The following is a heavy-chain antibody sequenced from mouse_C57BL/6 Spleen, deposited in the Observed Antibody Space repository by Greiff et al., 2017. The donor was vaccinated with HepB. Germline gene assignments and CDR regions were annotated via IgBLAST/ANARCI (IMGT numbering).Heavy chain of an antibody. CDR3: TRSSRQLRPWYFDV. V-gene: IGHV1-15*01. CDR1: GYTFTDYE. CDR2: IDPETGGT. Sequence: QLQQSGAELVRPGASVTLSCKASGYTFTDYEMHWVKQTPVHGLEWIGAIDPETGGTAYNQKFKGKAILTADKSSSTAYMELRSLTSEDSAVYYCTRSSRQLRPWYFDVWGTGTTVTVSS. D-gene: IGHD3-2*02. J-gene: IGHJ1*03.